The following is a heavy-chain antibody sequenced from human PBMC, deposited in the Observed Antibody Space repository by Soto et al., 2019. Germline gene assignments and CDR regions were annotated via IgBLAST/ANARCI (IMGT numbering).Heavy chain of an antibody. Sequence: SETLSLTCTVSGGSISSGDYYWSWIRQPPGKGLEWIGYIYYSGSTYYNPSLKSRVTISVDTSKNQFSLKLSSVTAADTAVYYCARYYDFWTGPFDYWGQGTLVTVSS. CDR1: GGSISSGDYY. J-gene: IGHJ4*02. CDR2: IYYSGST. CDR3: ARYYDFWTGPFDY. V-gene: IGHV4-30-4*01. D-gene: IGHD3-3*01.